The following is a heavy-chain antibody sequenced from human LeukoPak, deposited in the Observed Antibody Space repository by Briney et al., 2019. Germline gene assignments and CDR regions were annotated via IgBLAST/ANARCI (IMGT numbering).Heavy chain of an antibody. J-gene: IGHJ4*02. CDR2: IYSGGST. V-gene: IGHV3-66*01. Sequence: GGSLRLSCAASGFTFSSYAMSWVRQAPGKGLECVSVIYSGGSTYYADSVKGRFTNSRDNSKNTLYLQMNSLRAEDTAVYYCARKTDSGGQGDYWGPGTLVTVSS. CDR1: GFTFSSYA. D-gene: IGHD3-22*01. CDR3: ARKTDSGGQGDY.